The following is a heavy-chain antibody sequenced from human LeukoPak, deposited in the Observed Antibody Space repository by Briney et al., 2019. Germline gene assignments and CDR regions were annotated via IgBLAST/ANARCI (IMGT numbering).Heavy chain of an antibody. CDR3: ARGQWLDNS. V-gene: IGHV4-34*01. Sequence: SETLSLTCAVYGVSFSDHYWSWIRQPPGMVLEWIGEINHSGETNFNPSPKSRGAMSVDTSKNQFSLELRSVTAADTAVYYCARGQWLDNSWGQGTLVTVSS. D-gene: IGHD6-19*01. J-gene: IGHJ4*02. CDR1: GVSFSDHY. CDR2: INHSGET.